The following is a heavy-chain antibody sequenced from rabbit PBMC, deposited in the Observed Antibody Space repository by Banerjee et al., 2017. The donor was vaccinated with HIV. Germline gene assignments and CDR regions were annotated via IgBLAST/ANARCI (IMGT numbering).Heavy chain of an antibody. CDR1: GFIFSDNYA. CDR2: IYAGSSGST. V-gene: IGHV1S40*01. J-gene: IGHJ4*01. CDR3: AREPYSYGSLVL. D-gene: IGHD6-1*01. Sequence: QSLEESGGGLVQPGGSLKLSCKASGFIFSDNYAMCWVRQAPGKGLEWIACIYAGSSGSTYYASWAKGRFTISKTSSTTVTLQMTSLTAADTATYFCAREPYSYGSLVLWGQGTLVTVS.